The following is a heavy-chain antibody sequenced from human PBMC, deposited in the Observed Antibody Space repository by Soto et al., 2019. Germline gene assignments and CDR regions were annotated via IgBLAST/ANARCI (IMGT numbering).Heavy chain of an antibody. CDR3: ARVQRQYYYGMDF. V-gene: IGHV3-23*01. J-gene: IGHJ6*02. CDR2: ISTSGGST. Sequence: EVQLLESGGDLVQPGGSLRLSCAASGFTFSSYAMSWVRQAPGKGLEWVSTISTSGGSTYYADSVKGRFTISRDNSKNTLWLQMNSLRAEDTAVYYCARVQRQYYYGMDFWGQGTSVTVSS. CDR1: GFTFSSYA.